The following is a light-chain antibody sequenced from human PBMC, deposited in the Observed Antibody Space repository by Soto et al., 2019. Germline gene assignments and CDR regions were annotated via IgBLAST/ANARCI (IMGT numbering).Light chain of an antibody. Sequence: QSALTQPPSASGSPGQSVTISCTGTSSDVGGYNYVSWYQQHPGKAPKLMIYEVSKRPSGVPDRFSGSKSGNTASLTVSGLQAEDEAVYYCSSHAGSINVVFGGGTKVTV. CDR2: EVS. CDR1: SSDVGGYNY. V-gene: IGLV2-8*01. CDR3: SSHAGSINVV. J-gene: IGLJ2*01.